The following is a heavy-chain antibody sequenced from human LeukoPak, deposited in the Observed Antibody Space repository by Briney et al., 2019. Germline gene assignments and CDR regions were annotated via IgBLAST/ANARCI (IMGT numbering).Heavy chain of an antibody. CDR3: ATPQY. CDR2: INHSGST. V-gene: IGHV4-39*07. Sequence: SQTLSLTCTVSGGSISSGSYYWGWIRQPPGKGLEWIGEINHSGSTNYNPSLKSRVTISVDTSKNQFSLKLSSVTAADTAVYYCATPQYWGQGTLVTVSS. CDR1: GGSISSGSYY. J-gene: IGHJ4*02.